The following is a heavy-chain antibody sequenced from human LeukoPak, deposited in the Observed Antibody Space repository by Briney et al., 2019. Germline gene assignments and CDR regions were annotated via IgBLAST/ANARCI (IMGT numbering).Heavy chain of an antibody. CDR2: IYYSGST. CDR1: GGSISSSSYY. V-gene: IGHV4-39*01. D-gene: IGHD2-15*01. CDR3: ARLNAVVVAATLAFDY. Sequence: PSETLSLTCTVSGGSISSSSYYWGWIRQPPGKGLEWIGSIYYSGSTYYNPSLKSRVTISADTSKKQFSLKLSSVTAADTAVYYCARLNAVVVAATLAFDYWGQGTLVTVSS. J-gene: IGHJ4*02.